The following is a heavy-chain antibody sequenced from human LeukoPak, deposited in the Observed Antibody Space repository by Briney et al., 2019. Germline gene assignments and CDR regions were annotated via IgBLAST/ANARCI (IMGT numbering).Heavy chain of an antibody. CDR3: ARFPRIRLTDPYYYYMDV. J-gene: IGHJ6*03. CDR2: INPNSGGT. Sequence: ASVKVSCKASGYTFTNYGINWVRQAPGHGLEWMGWINPNSGGTNYAQKFQGRVTMTRDTSISTAYMELSRLRSDDTAVYYCARFPRIRLTDPYYYYMDVWGKGTTVTVSS. V-gene: IGHV1-2*02. CDR1: GYTFTNYG. D-gene: IGHD2-15*01.